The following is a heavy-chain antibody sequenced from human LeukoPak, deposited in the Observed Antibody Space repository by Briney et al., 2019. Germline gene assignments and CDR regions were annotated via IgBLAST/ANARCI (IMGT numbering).Heavy chain of an antibody. V-gene: IGHV1-2*02. D-gene: IGHD3-10*01. CDR3: ARDRGIISPSRDWFDP. CDR1: GYTFTGYY. Sequence: GASVKVSCKASGYTFTGYYMHWVRRAPGQGLEWMGWINPNSGATNYPQKFQGRVTMTGDTSISTAYMELRSLRSDDTAVYYCARDRGIISPSRDWFDPWGQGTLVTVSS. J-gene: IGHJ5*02. CDR2: INPNSGAT.